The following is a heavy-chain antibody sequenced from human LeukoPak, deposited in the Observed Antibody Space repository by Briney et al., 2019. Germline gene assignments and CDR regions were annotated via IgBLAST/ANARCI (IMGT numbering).Heavy chain of an antibody. V-gene: IGHV4-38-2*02. D-gene: IGHD2-15*01. CDR2: IFHSGSV. J-gene: IGHJ4*02. Sequence: SETLSLTCTVSGASISSYYWSWIRQPPGKGPEWIGSIFHSGSVFYNPSLRSRVTLSIEPSKNRFSLELTSVTAADTAIYYCARVVASTSIDSWGQGTLVTVSS. CDR1: GASISSYY. CDR3: ARVVASTSIDS.